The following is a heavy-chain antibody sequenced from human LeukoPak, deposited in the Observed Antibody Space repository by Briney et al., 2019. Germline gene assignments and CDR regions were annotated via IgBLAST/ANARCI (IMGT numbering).Heavy chain of an antibody. J-gene: IGHJ4*02. CDR2: INWNGGST. D-gene: IGHD2-2*01. V-gene: IGHV3-20*04. CDR3: ARAFGHCSSTSCRDGYYFDY. Sequence: GGSLRLSCAASGFTFDDCGMSWVRQAPGKGLEWVSGINWNGGSTGYADSVKGRFTISRDNAKNSLYLQMNSLRAEDTALYYCARAFGHCSSTSCRDGYYFDYWGQGTLVTVSS. CDR1: GFTFDDCG.